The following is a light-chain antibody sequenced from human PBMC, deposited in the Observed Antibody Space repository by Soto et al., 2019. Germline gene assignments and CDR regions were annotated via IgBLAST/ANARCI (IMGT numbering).Light chain of an antibody. CDR1: SSNIGAGYD. CDR3: QSYDSRMSDVYV. CDR2: GNS. J-gene: IGLJ1*01. Sequence: QSVLTQPPSVSGAPGQRVTISCTGSSSNIGAGYDVHWYQQLPGTAPKLLIYGNSNRPSGVPDRFSGSKSGTSASLDITRIQAEDEADYYGQSYDSRMSDVYVLGTENKV. V-gene: IGLV1-40*01.